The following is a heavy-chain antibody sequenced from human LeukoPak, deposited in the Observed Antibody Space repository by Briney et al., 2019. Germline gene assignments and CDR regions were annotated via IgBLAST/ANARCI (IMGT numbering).Heavy chain of an antibody. CDR3: VRETDCTGGSCYLSHWFDP. CDR1: GFTFPTYA. V-gene: IGHV3-23*01. J-gene: IGHJ5*02. CDR2: ISHSGGST. D-gene: IGHD2-15*01. Sequence: TGGSLRLSCAASGFTFPTYAMTWVRQAPGKGLEWVSGISHSGGSTYYADSVKGRFTISRDNAKNSLYLQMNSLREEDTAVYYCVRETDCTGGSCYLSHWFDPWGQGTLVTVSS.